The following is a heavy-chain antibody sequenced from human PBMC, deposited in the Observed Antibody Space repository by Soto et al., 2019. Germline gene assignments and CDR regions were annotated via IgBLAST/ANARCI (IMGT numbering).Heavy chain of an antibody. D-gene: IGHD1-7*01. CDR3: AREEVNWKYREYYFDY. J-gene: IGHJ4*02. V-gene: IGHV1-2*04. CDR1: GYTFTGYY. Sequence: ASVKVSCKASGYTFTGYYMHWVRQAPGQGLEWMGWINPNSGGTNYAQKFQGWVTMTRDTSISTAYMELSRLRSDDTAVYYCAREEVNWKYREYYFDYWGQGTLVTVSS. CDR2: INPNSGGT.